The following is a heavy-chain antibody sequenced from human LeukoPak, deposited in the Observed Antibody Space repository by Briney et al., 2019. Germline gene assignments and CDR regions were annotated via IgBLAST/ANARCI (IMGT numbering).Heavy chain of an antibody. Sequence: GGSLRLSCAASGFDFSTQWMSWVRQAPGKGLEWVAIVNQGATQKYYVDSVKGRFTISRDNAENSLYLQMNSLRAEDTAVYYCARDGIVGATTGTFDYWGQGTLVTVSS. CDR3: ARDGIVGATTGTFDY. CDR1: GFDFSTQW. J-gene: IGHJ4*02. CDR2: VNQGATQK. D-gene: IGHD1-26*01. V-gene: IGHV3-7*01.